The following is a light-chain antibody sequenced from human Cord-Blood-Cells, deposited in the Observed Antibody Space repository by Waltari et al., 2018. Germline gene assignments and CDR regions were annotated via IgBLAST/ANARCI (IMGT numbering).Light chain of an antibody. CDR3: QQYNSYSPRT. CDR1: QSISSW. J-gene: IGKJ1*01. CDR2: DAS. Sequence: DIQMTQSPSTLSASVADRVTITCRASQSISSWLAWYQQKPGKAPKLLIYDASSLESGVPSRFSGSGSGTEFTLTISSLQPDDFATYYCQQYNSYSPRTFGQGTKVEIK. V-gene: IGKV1-5*01.